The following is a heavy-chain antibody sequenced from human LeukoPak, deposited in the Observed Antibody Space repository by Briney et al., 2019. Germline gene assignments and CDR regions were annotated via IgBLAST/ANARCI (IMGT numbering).Heavy chain of an antibody. D-gene: IGHD2-2*03. J-gene: IGHJ5*02. CDR3: AKVRPFVDIVVVPAATDWFDP. CDR2: ISGSGGST. Sequence: GGSLRLSCAASGFTFSSYAMSWVRQAPGQGLEWVSAISGSGGSTYYADSVKGRFTISRDNSKNTLYLQMNSLRAEDTAVYYCAKVRPFVDIVVVPAATDWFDPWGQGTLVTVSS. CDR1: GFTFSSYA. V-gene: IGHV3-23*01.